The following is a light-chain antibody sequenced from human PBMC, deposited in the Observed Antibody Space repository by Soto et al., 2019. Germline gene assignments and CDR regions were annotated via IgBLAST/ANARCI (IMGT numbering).Light chain of an antibody. V-gene: IGKV3-15*01. Sequence: EIVMAQNRSTLCVCREESTTFSCRASQSVSSNLAWYQQKPGQAPRLLIYGASIRATGIPARFSGSGSGTEFTLTVSSLQSEDFAVYYCQHYNTWPPWTFRQGTKVDIK. CDR3: QHYNTWPPWT. CDR1: QSVSSN. CDR2: GAS. J-gene: IGKJ1*01.